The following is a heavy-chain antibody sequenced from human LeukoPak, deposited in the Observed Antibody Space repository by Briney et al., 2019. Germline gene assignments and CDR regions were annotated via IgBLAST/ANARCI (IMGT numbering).Heavy chain of an antibody. V-gene: IGHV3-15*01. D-gene: IGHD3-22*01. Sequence: PGGSPRLSCVTSGFTFSDTWMSCVRQAPGEGLEWGGRIKRKVDDETKNYPAPVRGRFTISRDDSKNTLYLKMDRPRTEDTAVYYCTADTAESSRYSHDYWGQGTLVTVSS. J-gene: IGHJ4*02. CDR3: TADTAESSRYSHDY. CDR2: IKRKVDDETK. CDR1: GFTFSDTW.